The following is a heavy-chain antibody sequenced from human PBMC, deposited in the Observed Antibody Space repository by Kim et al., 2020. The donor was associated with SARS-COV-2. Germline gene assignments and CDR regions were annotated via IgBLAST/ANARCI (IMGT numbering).Heavy chain of an antibody. D-gene: IGHD1-26*01. J-gene: IGHJ4*02. CDR3: ARGHYGKIVGEY. CDR2: IDTDHVNT. CDR1: GYTFTDHG. Sequence: ASVKVSCTASGYTFTDHGFTWVRQAPGQGLEWTGWIDTDHVNTKYAQNLQGRVTLTSDTSTRTAYMELMSLRSDDTAMYYCARGHYGKIVGEYWGQGTLVIVST. V-gene: IGHV1-18*01.